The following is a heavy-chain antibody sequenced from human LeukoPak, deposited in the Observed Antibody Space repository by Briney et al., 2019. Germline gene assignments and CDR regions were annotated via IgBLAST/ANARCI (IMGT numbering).Heavy chain of an antibody. Sequence: SQTLSLTCTVSGGSISSGSYYWSWIRQPAGKGLEWIGRIYTSGSTNYNPSLKSRVTISVDTSKNQFSLKLSSVTAADTAVYYCARLPDYWGQGTLVTVSS. CDR3: ARLPDY. CDR1: GGSISSGSYY. V-gene: IGHV4-61*02. J-gene: IGHJ4*02. CDR2: IYTSGST.